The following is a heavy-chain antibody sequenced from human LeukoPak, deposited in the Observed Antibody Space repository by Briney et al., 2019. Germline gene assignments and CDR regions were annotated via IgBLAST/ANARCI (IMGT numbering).Heavy chain of an antibody. CDR1: GGSFSGYY. Sequence: PSETLSLTCAVYGGSFSGYYWSWIRRPPGKGLEWIGEINHSGSTNYNPSLKSRVTISVDTSKNQFSLKLSSVTAADTAVYYCARGTDYGDYALNYYFDYWGQGTLVTVSS. CDR2: INHSGST. D-gene: IGHD4-17*01. CDR3: ARGTDYGDYALNYYFDY. V-gene: IGHV4-34*01. J-gene: IGHJ4*02.